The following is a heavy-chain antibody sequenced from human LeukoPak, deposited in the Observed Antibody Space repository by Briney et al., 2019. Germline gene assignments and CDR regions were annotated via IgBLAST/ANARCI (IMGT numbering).Heavy chain of an antibody. Sequence: GGSLRLPCASCGHTFSSHSMNWVRQAPGKGLEWVSYISSSSSYIYYADSVKGRFTISRDNAKNSLYLQMNSLRAEDTAVYYCARDRASYSGSRLYYFDYWGQGTLVTVSS. CDR1: GHTFSSHS. CDR3: ARDRASYSGSRLYYFDY. CDR2: ISSSSSYI. J-gene: IGHJ4*02. V-gene: IGHV3-21*01. D-gene: IGHD1-26*01.